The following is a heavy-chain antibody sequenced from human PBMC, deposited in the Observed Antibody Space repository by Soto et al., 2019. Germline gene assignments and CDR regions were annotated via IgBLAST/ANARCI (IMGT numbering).Heavy chain of an antibody. V-gene: IGHV4-4*02. CDR3: ARPAGYDFWSGPLGGNDAFDI. J-gene: IGHJ3*02. CDR2: IYHSGST. D-gene: IGHD3-3*01. CDR1: GGSISSSNW. Sequence: SETLSLTCAVSGGSISSSNWWSWVRQPPGKGLEWIGEIYHSGSTNYNPSLKSRVTISVDKSKNQFSLKLSSVTAADTAVYYCARPAGYDFWSGPLGGNDAFDISGQGTMVTVSS.